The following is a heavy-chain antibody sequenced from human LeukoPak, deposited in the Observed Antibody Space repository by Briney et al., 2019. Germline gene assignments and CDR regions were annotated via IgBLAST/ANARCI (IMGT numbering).Heavy chain of an antibody. D-gene: IGHD3-22*01. CDR3: ARDPRYDSSGYWTEYFQH. V-gene: IGHV1-18*01. CDR2: ISAYNGNT. J-gene: IGHJ1*01. CDR1: GYTFTSYG. Sequence: ASVKVSCKASGYTFTSYGISWVRQAPGQGLEWMGWISAYNGNTNYAQKLQGRVTMTTDTSTSTAYMELRRLRSDDTAVYYCARDPRYDSSGYWTEYFQHWGQGTLVTVSS.